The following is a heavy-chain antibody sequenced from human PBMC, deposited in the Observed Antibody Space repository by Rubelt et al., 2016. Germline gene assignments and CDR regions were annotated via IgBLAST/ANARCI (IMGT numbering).Heavy chain of an antibody. CDR3: ARGPLVVIGSPFDY. V-gene: IGHV4-4*02. J-gene: IGHJ4*02. CDR2: IYYSGST. CDR1: GGSISSSNW. Sequence: QVQLQESGPGLVKPSGTLSLTCAVSGGSISSSNWWSWVRQPPGKGLEWIGYIYYSGSTNYNPSLKSRGTISVDTSKNQFSLKLSSVTDAETAVYYCARGPLVVIGSPFDYWGQGTLVTVSS. D-gene: IGHD3-22*01.